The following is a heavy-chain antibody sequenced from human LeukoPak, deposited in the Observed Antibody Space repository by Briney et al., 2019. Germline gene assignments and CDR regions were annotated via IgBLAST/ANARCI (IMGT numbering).Heavy chain of an antibody. D-gene: IGHD5/OR15-5a*01. Sequence: SETLSLTCTVSGGSISTYYWSWIRQPPGKGLEWIGYIYYSGSTNYNPSLKSRVTISVDTSKNQFSLKLSSVTAADTAVYYCARESSVAYDYWGQGTLVTVSS. CDR3: ARESSVAYDY. J-gene: IGHJ4*02. V-gene: IGHV4-59*01. CDR1: GGSISTYY. CDR2: IYYSGST.